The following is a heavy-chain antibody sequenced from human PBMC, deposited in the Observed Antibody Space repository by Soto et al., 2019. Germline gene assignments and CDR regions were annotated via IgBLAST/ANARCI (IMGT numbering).Heavy chain of an antibody. CDR2: ISYDGTNK. CDR1: GFSFRSYG. J-gene: IGHJ4*02. D-gene: IGHD5-12*01. CDR3: SKDQEERWLQPRPHFDY. Sequence: QVQLVESGGGVVQPGRSLRLSCAASGFSFRSYGLHWVRQAPGKGLEWMAFISYDGTNKYYPDSVKGRFTISRDNSKKTLYLHMNGLRAEDTAVYYCSKDQEERWLQPRPHFDYWGQGTLVTVSS. V-gene: IGHV3-30*18.